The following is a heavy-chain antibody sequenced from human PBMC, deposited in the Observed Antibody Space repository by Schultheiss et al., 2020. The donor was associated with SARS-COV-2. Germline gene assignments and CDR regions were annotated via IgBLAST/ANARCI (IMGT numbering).Heavy chain of an antibody. CDR3: ARVFCSGSSCYVAFDI. J-gene: IGHJ3*02. V-gene: IGHV3-64D*06. CDR2: ISSNGGST. CDR1: GFTFSSYA. D-gene: IGHD2-15*01. Sequence: GGSLRLSCSASGFTFSSYAMHWVRQAPGKGLEYVSAISSNGGSTYYADSVKGRFTISRDNSKNTLYLQMSSLRAEDTAVYYCARVFCSGSSCYVAFDIWGQGTMVTVSS.